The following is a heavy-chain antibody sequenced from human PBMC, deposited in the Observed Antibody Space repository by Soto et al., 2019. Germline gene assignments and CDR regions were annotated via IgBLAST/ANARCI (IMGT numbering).Heavy chain of an antibody. J-gene: IGHJ4*02. Sequence: TLSLTCTVSGDSFSRGDYYWSWIRQQPGKGLEWIGYIHHSGNTAYNPSLKSRVIISLDTSKNQFSLRLRSVTAVDTAVYYCAREGALGNFEYWGQGTLVTVSS. D-gene: IGHD3-16*01. CDR2: IHHSGNT. V-gene: IGHV4-31*03. CDR1: GDSFSRGDYY. CDR3: AREGALGNFEY.